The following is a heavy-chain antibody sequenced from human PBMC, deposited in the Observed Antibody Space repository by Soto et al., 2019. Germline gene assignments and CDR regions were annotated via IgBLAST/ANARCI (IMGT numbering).Heavy chain of an antibody. D-gene: IGHD6-19*01. CDR1: GFTFSSYW. CDR2: IKQDGSEK. Sequence: GGSLRLSCAASGFTFSSYWMSWVRQAPGKGLEWVANIKQDGSEKYYVDSVKGRFTISRDNAKNSLYLQMNSLRAEDTAVYYCARRLEYSSGWYGVYYYYMDVWGKGTTVTVSS. J-gene: IGHJ6*03. V-gene: IGHV3-7*01. CDR3: ARRLEYSSGWYGVYYYYMDV.